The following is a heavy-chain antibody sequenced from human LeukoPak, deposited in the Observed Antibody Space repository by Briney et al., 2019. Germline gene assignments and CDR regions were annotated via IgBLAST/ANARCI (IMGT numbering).Heavy chain of an antibody. CDR1: GGSISSYY. CDR2: IYYSGST. J-gene: IGHJ3*02. Sequence: SETLSLTCTVSGGSISSYYWSWIRQPPGKGLEWIGYIYYSGSTNYNPSLKSRVTISVDTSKNQFSLKLSSVTAADTAVYYCARGGGYNWNYAAFDIWGQGTMVTVSS. CDR3: ARGGGYNWNYAAFDI. V-gene: IGHV4-59*01. D-gene: IGHD1-7*01.